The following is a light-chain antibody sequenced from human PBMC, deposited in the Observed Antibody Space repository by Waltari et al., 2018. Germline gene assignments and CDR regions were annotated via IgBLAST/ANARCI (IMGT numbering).Light chain of an antibody. CDR3: CSYAGSFNYV. V-gene: IGLV2-11*01. CDR1: SSDVRGYNY. Sequence: QSALTQPRSVSGSPGQSVTISCTGTSSDVRGYNYVSWYQQHPGKAPKLLIYDVSKRPSGVPDRFSGSKSGNTASLTISGLQAEDEADYYCCSYAGSFNYVFGTGTKVTVL. CDR2: DVS. J-gene: IGLJ1*01.